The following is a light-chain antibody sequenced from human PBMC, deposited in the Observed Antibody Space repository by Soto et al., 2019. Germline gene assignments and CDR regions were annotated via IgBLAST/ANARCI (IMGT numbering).Light chain of an antibody. CDR3: QQTYLSHT. V-gene: IGKV1-39*01. J-gene: IGKJ2*01. Sequence: DIQMTQFPSSLSASVADTVTISCRASQSISTYVNWYQQRPASAPKLLIYAASSLQTGVPSRFSGSASGTDFTLTISGVQAEDFATYHCQQTYLSHTFGQGTKLEI. CDR1: QSISTY. CDR2: AAS.